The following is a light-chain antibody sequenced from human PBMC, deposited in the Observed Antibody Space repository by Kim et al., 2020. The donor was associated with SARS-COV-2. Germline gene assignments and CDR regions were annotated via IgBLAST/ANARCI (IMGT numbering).Light chain of an antibody. CDR3: QQYDVHPET. CDR2: KAS. Sequence: ASLGDRVTFSCRASQNIHIWLAWFQQKPGKAPRVLMYKASTLESGVPSRFSGSGSGTEFTLTINSLQPDDSATYYCQQYDVHPETFGQGTKVDIK. CDR1: QNIHIW. V-gene: IGKV1-5*03. J-gene: IGKJ1*01.